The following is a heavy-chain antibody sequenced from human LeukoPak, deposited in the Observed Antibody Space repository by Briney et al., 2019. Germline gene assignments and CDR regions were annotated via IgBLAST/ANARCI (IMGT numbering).Heavy chain of an antibody. Sequence: GGSLRLSCAASGFTFSSYSMNWVRQAPGKGLEWVSSISSSSSYIYYADSVKGRFTISRDNAKNPLYLQMNSLRAEDTAVYYCARGLVYYYDSSGYPYWGQGTLVTVSS. V-gene: IGHV3-21*01. D-gene: IGHD3-22*01. CDR2: ISSSSSYI. CDR1: GFTFSSYS. J-gene: IGHJ4*02. CDR3: ARGLVYYYDSSGYPY.